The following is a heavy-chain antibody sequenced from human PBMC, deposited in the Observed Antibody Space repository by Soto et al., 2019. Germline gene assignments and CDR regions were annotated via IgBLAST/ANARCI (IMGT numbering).Heavy chain of an antibody. CDR2: IKQDENGK. CDR1: GFTFSSRW. V-gene: IGHV3-7*02. CDR3: ATHDGPAAAGLVLDF. Sequence: EVQLVESGGGLVQPGGSLRLSCEASGFTFSSRWMTWVRQGPGKGLEWVANIKQDENGKAYVDSVKGGFTISRDNAKNSLYLQMNSLRAEDTAVYYCATHDGPAAAGLVLDFWGQGTLVNVSS. D-gene: IGHD6-13*01. J-gene: IGHJ4*02.